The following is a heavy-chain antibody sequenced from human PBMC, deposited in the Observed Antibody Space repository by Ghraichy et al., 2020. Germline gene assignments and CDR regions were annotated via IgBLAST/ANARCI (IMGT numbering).Heavy chain of an antibody. V-gene: IGHV1-69*01. CDR3: ARVYSRFLEWLSVPLSYYGMDV. Sequence: VKVSCKASGGTFSSYAISWVRQAPGQGLEWMGGIIPIFGTANYAQKFQGRVTITADESTSTAYMELSSLRSEDTAVYYCARVYSRFLEWLSVPLSYYGMDVWGQGTTVTVSS. CDR2: IIPIFGTA. J-gene: IGHJ6*02. D-gene: IGHD3-3*01. CDR1: GGTFSSYA.